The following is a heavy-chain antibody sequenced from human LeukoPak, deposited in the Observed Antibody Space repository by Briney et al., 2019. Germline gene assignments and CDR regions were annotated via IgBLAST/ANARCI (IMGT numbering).Heavy chain of an antibody. D-gene: IGHD3-10*01. Sequence: PGGSLRLSCAVSGFTFTDYWFHWVRQAPGKGLEWVSRVKSDGGGINYGDSVKGRFTMSRDNAKNTLYLQMNGLRAEDTAVYYCARQAGSGFDYWGQGSLVTVSS. CDR2: VKSDGGGI. CDR3: ARQAGSGFDY. V-gene: IGHV3-74*01. J-gene: IGHJ4*02. CDR1: GFTFTDYW.